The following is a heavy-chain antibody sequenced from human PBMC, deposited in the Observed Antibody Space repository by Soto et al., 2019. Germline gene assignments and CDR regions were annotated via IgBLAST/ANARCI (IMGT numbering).Heavy chain of an antibody. Sequence: EVQLVETGGGLIQPGGSLRLSCAASGFNITNNYMSWVRQAPGKGLEWVSFIYSGGSIYYEDSVKGRFSISRDISKNTLFLQMNSLRAGDTAVYYCARSYDSSGYYPGSFDYWGQGTLVTVSS. CDR1: GFNITNNY. CDR3: ARSYDSSGYYPGSFDY. V-gene: IGHV3-53*02. D-gene: IGHD3-22*01. J-gene: IGHJ4*02. CDR2: IYSGGSI.